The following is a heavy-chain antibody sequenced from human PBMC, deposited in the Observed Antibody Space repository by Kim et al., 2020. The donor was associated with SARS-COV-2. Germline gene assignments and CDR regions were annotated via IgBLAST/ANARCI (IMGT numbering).Heavy chain of an antibody. CDR3: ASDPVKDIVVVPAEDY. CDR2: IIPILGIA. V-gene: IGHV1-69*04. J-gene: IGHJ4*02. D-gene: IGHD2-2*01. Sequence: SVKVSCKASGGTFSSYAISWVRQAPGQGLEWMGRIIPILGIANYAQKFQGRVTITADKSTSTAYMELSSLRSEDTAVYYCASDPVKDIVVVPAEDYWGQGTLVTVSS. CDR1: GGTFSSYA.